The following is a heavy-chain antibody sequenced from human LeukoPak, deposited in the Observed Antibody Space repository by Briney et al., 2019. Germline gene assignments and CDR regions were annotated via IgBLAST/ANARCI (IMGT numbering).Heavy chain of an antibody. CDR1: GFTFSNSA. D-gene: IGHD1-26*01. Sequence: GGCLRLSCVASGFTFSNSAMNWVRQAPGKGLEWVSSSKNVASHIYYADSVKGRFTIARDNAKNSVSLEITNLRAEDTAVYYCARHPTYYLRYGYFDSWGQGILVTVSS. V-gene: IGHV3-21*01. CDR2: SKNVASHI. J-gene: IGHJ4*02. CDR3: ARHPTYYLRYGYFDS.